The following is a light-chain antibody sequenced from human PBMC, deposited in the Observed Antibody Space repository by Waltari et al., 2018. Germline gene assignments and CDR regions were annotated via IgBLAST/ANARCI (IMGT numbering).Light chain of an antibody. CDR3: QQYGTSPPLT. CDR1: PSFSSSY. V-gene: IGKV3-20*01. J-gene: IGKJ4*01. CDR2: GAS. Sequence: EIVLTQSPGTLSLSPGERATLSCRANPSFSSSYLAWYPQKPGQAPRLLIYGASIRDAGIPDRFSGSGSGTDFTLTISRLEPEDFAVYYCQQYGTSPPLTFGGGTKVEIK.